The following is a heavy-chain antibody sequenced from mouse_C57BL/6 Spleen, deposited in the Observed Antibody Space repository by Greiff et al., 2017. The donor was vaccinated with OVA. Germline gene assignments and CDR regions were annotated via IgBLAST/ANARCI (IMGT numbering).Heavy chain of an antibody. D-gene: IGHD2-2*01. Sequence: VQLQQPGAELVKPGASVKMSCKASGYTFTSYWITWVKQRPGQGLEWIGDIYPGSGSTNYNEKFKSKATLTVDTSSSTAYMQLSSLTSEDSAVYYCARDGVTTYYFDYWGQGTTLTVSS. CDR1: GYTFTSYW. J-gene: IGHJ2*01. CDR3: ARDGVTTYYFDY. V-gene: IGHV1-55*01. CDR2: IYPGSGST.